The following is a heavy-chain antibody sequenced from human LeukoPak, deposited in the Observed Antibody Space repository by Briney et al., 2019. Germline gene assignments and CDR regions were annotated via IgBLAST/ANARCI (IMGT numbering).Heavy chain of an antibody. J-gene: IGHJ4*02. CDR3: AKERQTGDYFTSDY. CDR1: GFTFSSYT. V-gene: IGHV3-23*01. CDR2: INGRGIT. D-gene: IGHD4-17*01. Sequence: GGSLRLSCTASGFTFSSYTMSWVRQAPGEGLEWLSAINGRGITYYAGSVKGRFTISRDNSENTLYLQMDSLTVDDTAVYFCAKERQTGDYFTSDYWGQGTLVTVSS.